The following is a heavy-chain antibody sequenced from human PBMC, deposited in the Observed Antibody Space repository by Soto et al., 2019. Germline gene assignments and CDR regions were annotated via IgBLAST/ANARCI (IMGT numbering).Heavy chain of an antibody. Sequence: SETLSLTCTVSGGSISSGDNYWSWIRQPPGKGLKWLGYIYYSGRTYYNPSLKSRVTISVEKAKKQLSLKLSYVTPAAKSVYECARAQLVGYYFDSWPEGPLVTVSS. D-gene: IGHD2-2*01. J-gene: IGHJ4*02. CDR3: ARAQLVGYYFDS. CDR2: IYYSGRT. CDR1: GGSISSGDNY. V-gene: IGHV4-30-4*08.